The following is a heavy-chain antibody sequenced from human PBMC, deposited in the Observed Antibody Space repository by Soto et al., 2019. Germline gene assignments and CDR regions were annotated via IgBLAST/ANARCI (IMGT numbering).Heavy chain of an antibody. Sequence: TLSLTCAVYXGSFSGYYWSWIRQPPGKGLEWIGEINHSGSTNYNPSLKSRVTISVDTSKNQFSLNLSSVTAADTAVYYCARGPYCSGGTCYRGMDVWGQGTTVTVSS. CDR3: ARGPYCSGGTCYRGMDV. D-gene: IGHD2-15*01. CDR2: INHSGST. CDR1: XGSFSGYY. J-gene: IGHJ6*02. V-gene: IGHV4-34*01.